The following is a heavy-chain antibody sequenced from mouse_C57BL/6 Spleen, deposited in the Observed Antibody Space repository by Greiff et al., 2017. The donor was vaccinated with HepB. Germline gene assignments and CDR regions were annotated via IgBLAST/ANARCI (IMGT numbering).Heavy chain of an antibody. D-gene: IGHD1-1*01. Sequence: VKLVESGAELVRPGASVTLSCKASGYTFTDYEMHWVKQTPVHGLEWIGAIDPETGGTAYNQKFKGKAILTADKSSSKAYMEFRSLTSEDSAVYYCTRSVITTVDYYFDYWGQGTTLTVSS. J-gene: IGHJ2*01. V-gene: IGHV1-15*01. CDR2: IDPETGGT. CDR3: TRSVITTVDYYFDY. CDR1: GYTFTDYE.